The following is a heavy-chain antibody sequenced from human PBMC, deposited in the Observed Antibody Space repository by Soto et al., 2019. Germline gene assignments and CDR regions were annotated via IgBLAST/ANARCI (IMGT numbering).Heavy chain of an antibody. J-gene: IGHJ4*02. D-gene: IGHD3-10*01. V-gene: IGHV3-23*01. CDR1: GFTFSSYA. CDR3: AKRAYGSDFDY. Sequence: EVQLLESGGGLVQPGGSLRLSCAASGFTFSSYAMSWVRQAPGKGREWVSVISGSGDSKYYADSVKGRFTISRDNSKNTLYLQMNSLRVEDTAVYYCAKRAYGSDFDYWGQGTLVTVSS. CDR2: ISGSGDSK.